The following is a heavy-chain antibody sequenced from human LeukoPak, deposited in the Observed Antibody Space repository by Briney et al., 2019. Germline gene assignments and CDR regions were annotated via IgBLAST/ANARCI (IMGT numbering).Heavy chain of an antibody. CDR1: GGSISSYY. CDR2: ISYTGST. CDR3: ARDQGLNFDY. Sequence: PSETLSLTCTVPGGSISSYYWSWIRQPPGKGLEWIGYISYTGSTNYNPSLQSRVTISVDTSKNQFSLKLSSVTAADTAVYYCARDQGLNFDYWGQGTLVTVSS. J-gene: IGHJ4*02. V-gene: IGHV4-59*01. D-gene: IGHD6-19*01.